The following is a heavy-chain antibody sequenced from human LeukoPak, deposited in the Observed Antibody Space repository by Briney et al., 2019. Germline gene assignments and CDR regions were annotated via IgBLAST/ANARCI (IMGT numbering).Heavy chain of an antibody. CDR3: VRHTDP. Sequence: SETLSLTCTVSGGSISSYYWSWIRQPPGKGLEWIGYIYYSGSTNYNPSLKSRVTISVDTSKNQFSLKLSSVTAADTAVYYCVRHTDPWGQGTLVTVSS. V-gene: IGHV4-59*08. J-gene: IGHJ5*02. CDR1: GGSISSYY. CDR2: IYYSGST.